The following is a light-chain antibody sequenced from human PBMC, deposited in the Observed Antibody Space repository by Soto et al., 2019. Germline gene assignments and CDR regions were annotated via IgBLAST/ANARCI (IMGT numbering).Light chain of an antibody. CDR2: DAS. CDR3: QQRSNWPPT. V-gene: IGKV3-11*01. J-gene: IGKJ3*01. Sequence: EIVLTQSPATLSLSPGERATLSCRASQSVSSYLAWYQQKPGQAPRLLIYDASSRATGIPARFSGSGSGTDFPLTISSLEPEDFAVYYCQQRSNWPPTVGPGTKVDIK. CDR1: QSVSSY.